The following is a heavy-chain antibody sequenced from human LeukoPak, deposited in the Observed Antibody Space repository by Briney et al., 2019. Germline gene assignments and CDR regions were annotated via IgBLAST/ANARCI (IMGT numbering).Heavy chain of an antibody. J-gene: IGHJ4*02. D-gene: IGHD2-2*01. V-gene: IGHV3-23*01. CDR1: GFTFSSCA. Sequence: PGGSLRLSCAASGFTFSSCAMSWVRQAPGKGLGWVSAISGSGGSTYYADSVKGRFTISRDNSKNTLYLQMNSLRAEDTAVYYCAKDSRRSSTSCYGYWGQGTLVTVSS. CDR3: AKDSRRSSTSCYGY. CDR2: ISGSGGST.